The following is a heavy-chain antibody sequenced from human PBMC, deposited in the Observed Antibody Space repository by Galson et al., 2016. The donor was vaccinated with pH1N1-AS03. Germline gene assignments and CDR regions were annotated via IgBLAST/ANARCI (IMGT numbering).Heavy chain of an antibody. CDR3: AREGEPSEGSSWYSAEY. J-gene: IGHJ4*02. D-gene: IGHD6-13*01. Sequence: SLRLSCAASGFSFSGYAMHWVRQAPGQGLEWVALISYDGSNKNYADSVKGRFTISRDSSKNTLYLEMNTLRLEDTAVYYCAREGEPSEGSSWYSAEYWGQGALVTVSS. V-gene: IGHV3-30*07. CDR2: ISYDGSNK. CDR1: GFSFSGYA.